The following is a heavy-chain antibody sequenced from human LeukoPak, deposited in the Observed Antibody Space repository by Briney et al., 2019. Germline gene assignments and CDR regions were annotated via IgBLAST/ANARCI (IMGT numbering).Heavy chain of an antibody. Sequence: GGSLRLSCAASGFTFSSYSMNWVRQAPGKGLEWVSSISSSSSYIYYADSVKGRFTISRDNAKNSLYLQMNSLRAEDTAVYYCARVGYSSGWYGDYWGQGTLVTVSS. CDR1: GFTFSSYS. CDR3: ARVGYSSGWYGDY. J-gene: IGHJ4*02. CDR2: ISSSSSYI. V-gene: IGHV3-21*01. D-gene: IGHD6-19*01.